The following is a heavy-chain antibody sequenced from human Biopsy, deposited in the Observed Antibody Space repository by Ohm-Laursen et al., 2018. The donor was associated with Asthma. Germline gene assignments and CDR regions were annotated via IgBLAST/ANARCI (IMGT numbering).Heavy chain of an antibody. Sequence: GALRLSCAASGFSFSDYYMTWMRQAPGKALEWVSSISRSGSTAYPAESVKGRFTISRNNAQKSLFLQMGSPRAEDTAIYYCSRVFESSEWGPFYHYGLDVWGQGTTVAVSS. D-gene: IGHD6-25*01. V-gene: IGHV3-11*01. J-gene: IGHJ6*02. CDR1: GFSFSDYY. CDR2: ISRSGSTA. CDR3: SRVFESSEWGPFYHYGLDV.